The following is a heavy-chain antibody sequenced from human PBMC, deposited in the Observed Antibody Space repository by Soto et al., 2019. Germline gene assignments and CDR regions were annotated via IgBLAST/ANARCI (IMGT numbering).Heavy chain of an antibody. CDR3: ARVRTGYYLDY. CDR1: GFTFTGYT. Sequence: PGGSLRLSCVSSGFTFTGYTMTLVRQAPGKGLEWVSHMSAGGGTIYYADSVKGRFTISRENAENSVSLQMNSLRDEDTAVYYCARVRTGYYLDYWGQGTLVTVSS. D-gene: IGHD3-9*01. V-gene: IGHV3-48*02. CDR2: MSAGGGTI. J-gene: IGHJ4*02.